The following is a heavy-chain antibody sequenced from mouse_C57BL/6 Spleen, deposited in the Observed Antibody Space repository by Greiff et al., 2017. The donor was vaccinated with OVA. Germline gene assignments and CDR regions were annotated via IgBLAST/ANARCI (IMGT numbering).Heavy chain of an antibody. CDR1: GFTFSSYA. D-gene: IGHD4-1*01. CDR3: ARDGTYRGDY. V-gene: IGHV5-4*01. CDR2: ISDGGSYT. Sequence: EVKVVESGGGLVKPGGSLKLSCAASGFTFSSYAMSWVRQTPEKRLEWVATISDGGSYTYYPDNVKGRFTISRDNAKNNLYLQMSHLKSEDTAMYYCARDGTYRGDYWGQGTTLTVSS. J-gene: IGHJ2*01.